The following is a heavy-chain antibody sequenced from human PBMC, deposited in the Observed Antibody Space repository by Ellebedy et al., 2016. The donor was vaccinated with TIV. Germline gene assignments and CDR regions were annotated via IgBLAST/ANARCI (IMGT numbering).Heavy chain of an antibody. CDR3: ARDTVAVPDGDTFDF. CDR2: IKYDEIEK. CDR1: GFTFSRFW. J-gene: IGHJ3*01. V-gene: IGHV3-7*04. Sequence: GESLKISCAASGFTFSRFWMGWIRQAPGKGLEWVAHIKYDEIEKYYANSVKGRFTISRDNARNSLYLQMKSLRVDDTAMYYYARDTVAVPDGDTFDFWGQGTMVTVST. D-gene: IGHD2-2*01.